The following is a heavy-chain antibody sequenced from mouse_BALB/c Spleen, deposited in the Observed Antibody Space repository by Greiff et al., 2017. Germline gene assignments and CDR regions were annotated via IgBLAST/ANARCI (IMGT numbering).Heavy chain of an antibody. J-gene: IGHJ3*01. CDR3: ARRDNSWFAY. V-gene: IGHV5-6-5*01. D-gene: IGHD3-3*01. CDR1: GFTFSSYA. Sequence: EVMLVESGGGLVKPGGSLKLSCAASGFTFSSYAMSWVRQTPEKRLEWVASISSGGSTYYPDSVKGRFTISRDNARNILYLLMSSLRSEDTAMYYCARRDNSWFAYWGQGTLVTVSA. CDR2: ISSGGST.